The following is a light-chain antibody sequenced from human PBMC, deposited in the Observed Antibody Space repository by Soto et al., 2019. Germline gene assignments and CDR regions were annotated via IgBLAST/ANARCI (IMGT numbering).Light chain of an antibody. CDR3: QQGHSTPYT. CDR2: SAS. CDR1: QNVRSD. V-gene: IGKV1-39*01. Sequence: DIQMTQSPSSLSASLGDSVTITCRASQNVRSDVNWYQQKPGRAPKLLIHSASALPSGVPSRFSGSGSGTEFSLTMSGLQPEDFASYYCQQGHSTPYTFGQGTKVDIK. J-gene: IGKJ2*01.